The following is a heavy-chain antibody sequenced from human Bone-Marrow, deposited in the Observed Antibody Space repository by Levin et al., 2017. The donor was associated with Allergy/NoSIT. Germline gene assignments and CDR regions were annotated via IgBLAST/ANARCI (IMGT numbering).Heavy chain of an antibody. V-gene: IGHV1-2*02. CDR3: ARGIDRWQLPLKGSKIDY. J-gene: IGHJ4*02. CDR1: GYTFNGYY. D-gene: IGHD2-15*01. CDR2: IIPNSGDT. Sequence: GESLKISCKASGYTFNGYYIHWVRQAPGQGLEWMGWIIPNSGDTNYAQKFQGRVTMTRDTSISTAYMELSRLRSDDTAVYYCARGIDRWQLPLKGSKIDYWGQGTLVTVSS.